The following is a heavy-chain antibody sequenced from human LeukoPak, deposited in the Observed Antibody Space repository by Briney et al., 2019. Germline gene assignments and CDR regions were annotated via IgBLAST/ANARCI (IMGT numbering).Heavy chain of an antibody. D-gene: IGHD5-24*01. CDR1: RFTLSSYA. CDR3: TRVGYIDEGIDY. CDR2: ISGSGDNT. Sequence: GGSLRLSCAASRFTLSSYAMSWVRQVPGKGLEWVSVISGSGDNTYYADSVKGRFTISRDNSENMLYLQMNSLRAEDTAIYYCTRVGYIDEGIDYWGQGTLVTVSS. V-gene: IGHV3-23*01. J-gene: IGHJ4*02.